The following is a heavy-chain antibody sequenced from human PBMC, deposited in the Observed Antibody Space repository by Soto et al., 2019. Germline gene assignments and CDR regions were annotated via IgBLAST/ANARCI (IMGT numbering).Heavy chain of an antibody. CDR1: GNSVTSGDFS. J-gene: IGHJ4*02. Sequence: PSETLSLTCSVSGNSVTSGDFSWNWIRQHPGKGLEWIGYISYTGSTYHNPSLKSRVTISVDTSKNQFSLKLSSVTAADTAVYYCARVLRAREWYFDYWGQGTLVTVSS. D-gene: IGHD2-8*01. CDR2: ISYTGST. CDR3: ARVLRAREWYFDY. V-gene: IGHV4-31*03.